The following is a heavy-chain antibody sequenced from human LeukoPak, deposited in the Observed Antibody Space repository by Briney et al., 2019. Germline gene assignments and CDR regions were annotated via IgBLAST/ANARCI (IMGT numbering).Heavy chain of an antibody. V-gene: IGHV3-23*01. Sequence: PGGSLRFSCAASGFTFSTYAMSWVRQAPGKGLEWVSGIGGSGDKTYYPDSVKGRFTISRDNSKNTLFLQMNSLRAEDTAVYYCARSLRDSSGYYFMDWGQGTLATVSS. CDR1: GFTFSTYA. J-gene: IGHJ4*02. CDR3: ARSLRDSSGYYFMD. CDR2: IGGSGDKT. D-gene: IGHD3-22*01.